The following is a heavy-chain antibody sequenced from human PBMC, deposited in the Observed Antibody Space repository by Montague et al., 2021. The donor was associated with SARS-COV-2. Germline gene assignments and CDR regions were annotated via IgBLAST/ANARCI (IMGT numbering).Heavy chain of an antibody. CDR3: ARDFGVAARLAHDY. D-gene: IGHD6-6*01. CDR2: IWYDGSNK. V-gene: IGHV3-33*08. J-gene: IGHJ4*02. CDR1: GGSLSNNY. Sequence: LSLTCAVLGGSLSNNYWTWVRQAPGKGLEWVAVIWYDGSNKYYADSVKGRFTISRDNSKNTLYLQMNSLRAEDTAVCYCARDFGVAARLAHDYWGQGTLVTVSS.